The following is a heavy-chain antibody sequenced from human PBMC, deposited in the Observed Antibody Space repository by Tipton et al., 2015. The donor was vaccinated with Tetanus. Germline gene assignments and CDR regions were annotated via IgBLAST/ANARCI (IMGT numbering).Heavy chain of an antibody. CDR1: GYTFTGYY. V-gene: IGHV1-2*04. CDR3: ARDHYDILTGPTYGMDV. D-gene: IGHD3-9*01. CDR2: INPNSGGT. J-gene: IGHJ6*02. Sequence: QSGAEVKKPGASVKVSCKASGYTFTGYYMHWVRQAPGQGLEWMGWINPNSGGTNYAQKFQGWVTMTRDMSISTAYMELSRLRSDVAAVYYCARDHYDILTGPTYGMDVWGQVATVTVSS.